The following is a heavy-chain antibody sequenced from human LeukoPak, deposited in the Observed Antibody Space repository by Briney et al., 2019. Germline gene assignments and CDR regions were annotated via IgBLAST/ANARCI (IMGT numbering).Heavy chain of an antibody. Sequence: PGGSLRLSCAASGFTFSSFGLHWVRQAPGKGLEWVAFIGYIETNIHYADSVKGRFTISRDNAKNSLYLQMNSLRAENTAVYYCAREFSSIILAPNAFDIWGQGTMVTVSS. CDR2: IGYIETNI. V-gene: IGHV3-30*02. CDR3: AREFSSIILAPNAFDI. D-gene: IGHD3-3*01. CDR1: GFTFSSFG. J-gene: IGHJ3*02.